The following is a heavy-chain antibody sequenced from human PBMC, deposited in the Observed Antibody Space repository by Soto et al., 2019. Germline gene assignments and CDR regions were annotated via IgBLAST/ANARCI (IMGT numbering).Heavy chain of an antibody. CDR2: INHSGST. CDR3: ARGQSSLLLDC. D-gene: IGHD2-8*02. Sequence: SETLSLTCAVYGGSFSAYYWSWIRQPPGKGLEWIGEINHSGSTNYNPSLKSRFTISVDTSKNQFSLKLSSVTAADTAVYYCARGQSSLLLDCWGQGILVTVSS. V-gene: IGHV4-34*01. J-gene: IGHJ4*02. CDR1: GGSFSAYY.